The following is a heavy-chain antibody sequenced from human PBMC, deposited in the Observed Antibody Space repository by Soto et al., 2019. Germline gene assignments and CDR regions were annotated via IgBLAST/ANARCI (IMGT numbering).Heavy chain of an antibody. V-gene: IGHV4-59*01. Sequence: QVQLQESGPGLVKPSETLSLTFTVSGGSISSYYWSWIRQHPGKGLEWIGYIAYSVSTNYTPSLKSRVTISVDTSTNQFSLKLISVTAADTAVEDCARLKAVSDTPVEIWCQGTMVTVSS. D-gene: IGHD4-17*01. CDR3: ARLKAVSDTPVEI. CDR2: IAYSVST. CDR1: GGSISSYY. J-gene: IGHJ3*02.